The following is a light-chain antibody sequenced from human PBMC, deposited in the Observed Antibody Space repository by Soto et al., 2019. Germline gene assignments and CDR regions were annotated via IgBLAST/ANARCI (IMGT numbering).Light chain of an antibody. Sequence: QSVLTQPPSVSAAPGQTVTTSCSGSSSNIGNNYVSWYQQLPGTAPKLLIYDNNKRPSGIPDRFSGSKSGTSATLGITGLQTGDEADYYCGTWDSSLSAYVFGGGTQLTVL. V-gene: IGLV1-51*01. CDR3: GTWDSSLSAYV. CDR2: DNN. CDR1: SSNIGNNY. J-gene: IGLJ7*01.